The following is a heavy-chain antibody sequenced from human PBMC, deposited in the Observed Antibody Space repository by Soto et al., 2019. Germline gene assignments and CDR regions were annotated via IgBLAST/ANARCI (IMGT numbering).Heavy chain of an antibody. CDR1: GFTFSSYW. Sequence: EVQLVESGGGLVQPGGSLRLSCAASGFTFSSYWMNWVRQAPGKGLEWVASLKEDGTEKYYVDSVKGRFTVSRDDAKNSLYLQMTNLRAEDTAVYYCARGTIAAPGTDYWGQGTLVTVSS. V-gene: IGHV3-7*01. CDR3: ARGTIAAPGTDY. J-gene: IGHJ4*02. D-gene: IGHD6-13*01. CDR2: LKEDGTEK.